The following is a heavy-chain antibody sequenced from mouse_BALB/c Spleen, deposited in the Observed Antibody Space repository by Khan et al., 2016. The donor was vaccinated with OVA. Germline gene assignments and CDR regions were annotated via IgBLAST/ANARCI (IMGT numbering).Heavy chain of an antibody. CDR1: GFTFSSYS. V-gene: IGHV5-6*01. Sequence: EVQLVESGGDLVKPGGFLKLSCAASGFTFSSYSMSWVRQTPDKRLEWVATISSGADYTYSPDSVKGRFTISRDNAKNTLYLQMSSLKSEDTAMYYCASHLTGSFAYWGQGTLVTVSA. D-gene: IGHD4-1*01. CDR2: ISSGADYT. CDR3: ASHLTGSFAY. J-gene: IGHJ3*01.